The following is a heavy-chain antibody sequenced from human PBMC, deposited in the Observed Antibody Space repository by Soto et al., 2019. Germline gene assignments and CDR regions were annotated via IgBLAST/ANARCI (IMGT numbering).Heavy chain of an antibody. CDR1: GGSTSSDNY. Sequence: SETLSLTCTVSGGSTSSDNYWSCIRQPPGKGLEWIGHIYYSGNTDYNPSLKSRLAISMDTSKNQFSLKLSSVTAADTAVYFCAREGGESSDGLYYFDSWGQGSLVTVSS. D-gene: IGHD3-16*01. J-gene: IGHJ4*02. CDR2: IYYSGNT. V-gene: IGHV4-30-4*01. CDR3: AREGGESSDGLYYFDS.